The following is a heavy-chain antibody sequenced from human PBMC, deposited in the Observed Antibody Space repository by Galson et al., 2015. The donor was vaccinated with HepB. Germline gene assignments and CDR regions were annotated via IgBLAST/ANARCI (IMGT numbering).Heavy chain of an antibody. CDR2: ISYDGSDK. CDR1: GFTFSSYG. D-gene: IGHD3-22*01. CDR3: ANSYYDSSGYYCDS. J-gene: IGHJ4*02. V-gene: IGHV3-30*18. Sequence: SLRLSCAASGFTFSSYGMHWVRQTPGKGLEWVAVISYDGSDKFYGDSVKGRFTISRDNSKNTLYLQMNSLRVDDTAVYYCANSYYDSSGYYCDSWGQGTLVTVSS.